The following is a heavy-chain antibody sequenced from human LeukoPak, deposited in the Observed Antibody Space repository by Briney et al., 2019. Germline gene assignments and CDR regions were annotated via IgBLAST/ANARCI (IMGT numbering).Heavy chain of an antibody. CDR2: MNPNSGNT. V-gene: IGHV1-8*02. CDR1: GYTFTGYY. D-gene: IGHD2-15*01. J-gene: IGHJ6*02. CDR3: ARASRVVRGVYYYGMDV. Sequence: ASVKVSCKASGYTFTGYYMHWVRQAPGQGLEWMGWMNPNSGNTGYAQKFQGRVTMTRNTSISTAYMELSSLRSEDTAVYYCARASRVVRGVYYYGMDVWGQGTTVTVSS.